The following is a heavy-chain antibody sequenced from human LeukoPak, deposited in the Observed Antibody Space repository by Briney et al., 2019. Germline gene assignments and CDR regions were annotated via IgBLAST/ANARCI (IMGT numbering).Heavy chain of an antibody. J-gene: IGHJ4*02. CDR1: GYTLTELS. V-gene: IGHV1-24*01. D-gene: IGHD5-12*01. Sequence: ASVKVSCKVSGYTLTELSMHWVRQAPGKGPEWMGGFDPEDGATIYAQKFQGRVTMTEDTSTDTAYMELSSLRSEDTAVYYCATVVLYSGYYFDYWGQGTLVTVSS. CDR2: FDPEDGAT. CDR3: ATVVLYSGYYFDY.